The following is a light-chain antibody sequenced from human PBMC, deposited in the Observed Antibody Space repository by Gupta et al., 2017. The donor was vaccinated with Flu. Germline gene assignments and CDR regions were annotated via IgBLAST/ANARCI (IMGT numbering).Light chain of an antibody. J-gene: IGKJ4*01. CDR3: QQYKNWPPLT. V-gene: IGKV3-15*01. CDR1: QSVTSK. CDR2: GAS. Sequence: ATLSVSPGERATLSCRARQSVTSKLAWYQQKPGQAPRLLIYGASTRDTGIPARFSGSGSGTELTLTISSRQSEDFAGYYCQQYKNWPPLTFGGGTKVEI.